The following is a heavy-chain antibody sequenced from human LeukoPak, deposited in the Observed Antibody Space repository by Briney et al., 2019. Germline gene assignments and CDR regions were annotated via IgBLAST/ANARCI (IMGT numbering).Heavy chain of an antibody. CDR1: GLTFRSYG. CDR2: ISYDGIKK. V-gene: IGHV3-30*18. Sequence: GGSLRLSCAASGLTFRSYGMHWVRQAPGKGLEWVAVISYDGIKKYYGDSVKGRFTISRDNSKNTLYLQMNSLRFEDTAVYYCAKESTVVTFDFWGQGTLVTVSS. J-gene: IGHJ4*02. CDR3: AKESTVVTFDF. D-gene: IGHD4-23*01.